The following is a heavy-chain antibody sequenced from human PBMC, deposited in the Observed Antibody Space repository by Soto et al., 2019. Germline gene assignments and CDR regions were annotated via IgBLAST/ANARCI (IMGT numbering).Heavy chain of an antibody. CDR3: AKPVVSSTRSYYYYGMDV. Sequence: GGSLRLSCAASGFTFSSYAMSWVRQAPGKGLEWVSAISGSGGSTYYADSVKGRLTISRDNSKNTLYLQMNSLRAEDTAVYYCAKPVVSSTRSYYYYGMDVWGQGTTVTVSS. V-gene: IGHV3-23*01. D-gene: IGHD2-2*01. CDR1: GFTFSSYA. J-gene: IGHJ6*02. CDR2: ISGSGGST.